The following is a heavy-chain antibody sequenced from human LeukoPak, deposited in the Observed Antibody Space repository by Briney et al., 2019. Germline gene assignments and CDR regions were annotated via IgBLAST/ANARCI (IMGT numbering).Heavy chain of an antibody. J-gene: IGHJ4*02. Sequence: QPGRSLRLSCAASGFTFDDYAMHWVRHAPGKGLEWVSGISWNSGSIGYADSVKGRFTISRDNAKNSLYLQMNSLRAEDTAVYYCARGQWYYDSDFDYWGQGTLVTVSS. V-gene: IGHV3-9*01. D-gene: IGHD3-3*01. CDR3: ARGQWYYDSDFDY. CDR1: GFTFDDYA. CDR2: ISWNSGSI.